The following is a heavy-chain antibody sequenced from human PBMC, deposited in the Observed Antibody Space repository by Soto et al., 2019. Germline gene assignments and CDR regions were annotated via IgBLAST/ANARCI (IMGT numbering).Heavy chain of an antibody. CDR3: ASTPGIPIFGVVIFPPPFSYGMDV. CDR2: IIPIFGTA. D-gene: IGHD3-3*01. CDR1: GGTFSSYA. J-gene: IGHJ6*02. Sequence: SVKVSCKASGGTFSSYAISWVRQAPGQGLEWMGGIIPIFGTANYAQKFQGRVTITADESTSTAYMELSSLRSEDTAVYYCASTPGIPIFGVVIFPPPFSYGMDVWGQGTTVTVSS. V-gene: IGHV1-69*13.